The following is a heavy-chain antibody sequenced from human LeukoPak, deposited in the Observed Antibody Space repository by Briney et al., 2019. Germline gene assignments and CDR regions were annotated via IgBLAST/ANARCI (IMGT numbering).Heavy chain of an antibody. Sequence: PGGSLRLSCAAFGFTFSSYAMHWVRQAPGKGREWVAVISYDGSNKYYADSVKGRFTISRDNSKNTLYLQMNSLRAEDTAVYYCARDWSAAQYASYYFDYWGQGTLVTVSS. CDR2: ISYDGSNK. CDR3: ARDWSAAQYASYYFDY. V-gene: IGHV3-30-3*01. CDR1: GFTFSSYA. D-gene: IGHD3-16*01. J-gene: IGHJ4*02.